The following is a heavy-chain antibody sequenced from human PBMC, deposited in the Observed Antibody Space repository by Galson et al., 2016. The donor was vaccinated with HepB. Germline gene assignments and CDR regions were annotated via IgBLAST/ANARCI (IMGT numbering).Heavy chain of an antibody. Sequence: SVKVSCKASGYTFMTYGISWVRQAPGQGLEWMGRISVNNGNTNYAQKFQGRGFMTTDTATSTAYLEVRGLRSDDTAVYYCARAYDNYGDEYFYGLDVWGQGTTVTVSS. D-gene: IGHD4-17*01. CDR3: ARAYDNYGDEYFYGLDV. J-gene: IGHJ6*02. CDR2: ISVNNGNT. CDR1: GYTFMTYG. V-gene: IGHV1-18*01.